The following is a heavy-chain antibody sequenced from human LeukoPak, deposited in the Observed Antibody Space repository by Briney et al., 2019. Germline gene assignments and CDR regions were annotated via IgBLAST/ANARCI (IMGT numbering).Heavy chain of an antibody. J-gene: IGHJ4*02. V-gene: IGHV6-1*01. CDR3: AGGVDTDLHY. CDR1: GDSVSSNSAA. Sequence: SQTLSLTCAISGDSVSSNSAAWNWIRQSPSRGLEWLGRTYYRSKWSSNYAVSVKSQITIHPDTSKNQFSLQLNSVTPEDTAVYYCAGGVDTDLHYWGQGTLVTVSS. D-gene: IGHD5-18*01. CDR2: TYYRSKWSS.